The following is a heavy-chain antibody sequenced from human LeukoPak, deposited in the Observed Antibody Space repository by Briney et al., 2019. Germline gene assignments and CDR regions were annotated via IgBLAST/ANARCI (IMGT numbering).Heavy chain of an antibody. CDR2: ISSIDGST. CDR3: AKVASGSYYNWPFDY. V-gene: IGHV3-23*01. D-gene: IGHD1-26*01. CDR1: GFTFSSYG. J-gene: IGHJ4*02. Sequence: GGTLRLSCAASGFTFSSYGMSWVRQAPGKGLEWVSGISSIDGSTYYADSVKGRFTVSRDNSKNTLYLQMNSLRADDTAVYYCAKVASGSYYNWPFDYWGQGTLVTVSS.